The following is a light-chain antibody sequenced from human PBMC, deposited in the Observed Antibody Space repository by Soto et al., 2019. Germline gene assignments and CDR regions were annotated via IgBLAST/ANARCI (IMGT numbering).Light chain of an antibody. Sequence: SVLTQPASVTGSPGQSITISCTGTSSDVGGYNYVSWYQHHPGKAPKLMIYDVSNRPSGVSNRFSGSKSGNTASLTISGLQAEDEADYYCTSHSSSSTLYVFGTGTKVTVL. CDR2: DVS. CDR3: TSHSSSSTLYV. CDR1: SSDVGGYNY. V-gene: IGLV2-14*03. J-gene: IGLJ1*01.